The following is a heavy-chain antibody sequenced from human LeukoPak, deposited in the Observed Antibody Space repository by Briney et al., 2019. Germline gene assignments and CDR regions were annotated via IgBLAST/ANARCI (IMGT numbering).Heavy chain of an antibody. CDR1: GFTFSNYA. Sequence: GGSLRLSCAASGFTFSNYAMSWVRQAPGKGLEWVSAISGSGANTYYVDSVKGRFTISRDNSKNTLYLQMNSLRAEDTAESYCAKVPEYNGYDKGVSDHHYYYMDVWGKGTTVTVSS. V-gene: IGHV3-23*01. J-gene: IGHJ6*03. CDR2: ISGSGANT. D-gene: IGHD5-12*01. CDR3: AKVPEYNGYDKGVSDHHYYYMDV.